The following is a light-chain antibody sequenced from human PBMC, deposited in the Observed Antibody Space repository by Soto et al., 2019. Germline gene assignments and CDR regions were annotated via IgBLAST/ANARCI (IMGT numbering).Light chain of an antibody. J-gene: IGLJ2*01. Sequence: QSALTQPASVSGSPGQSITISCIGTSSDVGGHYYVSWYQQHTGKAPKLLIYAVSDRVSGVSDRFSASKSGNAASLTISGLQADDEADYFCSSYRNINTVIFGGGTKLTVL. CDR1: SSDVGGHYY. V-gene: IGLV2-14*03. CDR3: SSYRNINTVI. CDR2: AVS.